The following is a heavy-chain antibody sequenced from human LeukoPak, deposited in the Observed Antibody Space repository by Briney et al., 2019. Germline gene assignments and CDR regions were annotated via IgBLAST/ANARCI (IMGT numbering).Heavy chain of an antibody. V-gene: IGHV1-18*01. CDR3: ARDHCTNGVCYIAY. CDR2: ISTYSANT. D-gene: IGHD2-8*01. J-gene: IGHJ4*02. CDR1: GYIFTNYG. Sequence: GASVKVSCKASGYIFTNYGINWVRQAPGQGLEWMGWISTYSANTNYAQKLQGRVTMTTDTSTSTVYMELRSLRSDDTAVYYCARDHCTNGVCYIAYWGRGTLVTVSS.